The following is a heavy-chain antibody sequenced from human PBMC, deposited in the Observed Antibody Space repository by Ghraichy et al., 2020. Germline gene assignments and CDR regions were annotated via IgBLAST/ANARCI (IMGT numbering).Heavy chain of an antibody. J-gene: IGHJ4*02. CDR3: ARGAEAGALYYFDY. D-gene: IGHD6-19*01. Sequence: GGSLRLSCVASGFTFSSYWMSWVRQAPGKGLEWVANIKQDGSEKYYVDSVKGRFTISRDNAKNSLYLQMNSLRAEDTAVYYCARGAEAGALYYFDYWGQGTLVTVSS. CDR2: IKQDGSEK. V-gene: IGHV3-7*01. CDR1: GFTFSSYW.